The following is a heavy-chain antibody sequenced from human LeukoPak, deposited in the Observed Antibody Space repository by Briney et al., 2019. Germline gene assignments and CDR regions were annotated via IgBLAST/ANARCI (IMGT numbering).Heavy chain of an antibody. V-gene: IGHV1-3*01. CDR2: INAGNGNT. J-gene: IGHJ5*02. CDR3: ARGRGMVRGVVNWFDP. Sequence: ASVKVPCKASGYTFTSYAMHWVRQAPGQRLEWMGWINAGNGNTKYSQKFQGRVTITRDTSASTAYMELSSLRYEDTAVYYCARGRGMVRGVVNWFDPWGQGTLVTVSS. CDR1: GYTFTSYA. D-gene: IGHD3-10*01.